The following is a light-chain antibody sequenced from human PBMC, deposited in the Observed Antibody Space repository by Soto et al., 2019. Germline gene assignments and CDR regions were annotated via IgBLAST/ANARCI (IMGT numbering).Light chain of an antibody. J-gene: IGKJ4*01. CDR2: AAS. CDR3: QKLNS. CDR1: QGISSY. Sequence: DIQLTQSPSFLSASVGDRVTITCRASQGISSYLAWYQQKPGKAPKLLIYAASTLQSGVPSSFSGSGSGTEFTLTISSLQTDDFATYYCQKLNSFGGGTKVEIK. V-gene: IGKV1-9*01.